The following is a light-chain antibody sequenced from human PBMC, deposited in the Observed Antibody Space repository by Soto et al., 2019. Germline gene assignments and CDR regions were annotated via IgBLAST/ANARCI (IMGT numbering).Light chain of an antibody. J-gene: IGKJ5*01. CDR3: QLYNSYPIT. CDR1: QSVNSW. CDR2: KAS. Sequence: EIQMTQSPPTLSASVGDRVTITCRASQSVNSWLAWYQQKPGEAPRLLIYKASSLQTGVPSRFSGSGSGTEFTLTISCLQPDDFATYYCQLYNSYPITFGQGTRLEIK. V-gene: IGKV1-5*03.